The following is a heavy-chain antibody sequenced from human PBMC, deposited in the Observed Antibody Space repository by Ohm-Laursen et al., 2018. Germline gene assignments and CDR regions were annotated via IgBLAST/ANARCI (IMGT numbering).Heavy chain of an antibody. D-gene: IGHD3-22*01. CDR3: AKDYYDSSGYYQYYYYGMDV. J-gene: IGHJ6*02. V-gene: IGHV3-43D*04. CDR1: GFTFDDYA. Sequence: SLRLSCAASGFTFDDYAMHWVRQAPGKGLEWVSLISWDGGSTYYADSVKGRFTISRDNSKNSLYLQMNSLRAEDTALYYCAKDYYDSSGYYQYYYYGMDVWGQGTTVTVSS. CDR2: ISWDGGST.